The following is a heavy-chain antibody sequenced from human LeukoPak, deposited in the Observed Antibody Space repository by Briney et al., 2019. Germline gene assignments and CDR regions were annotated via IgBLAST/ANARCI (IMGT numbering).Heavy chain of an antibody. Sequence: GRSLRLSCAASGFTFSTYAMHWVRQAPGKGLEWVAVMSYDGSSKYYADSVKGRFTISRDNSKNTLYLQMNSLRAEDTAVYYCAKDDLPGDSSGYYESPPEYFDLWGRGTLVTVSS. D-gene: IGHD3-22*01. J-gene: IGHJ2*01. CDR2: MSYDGSSK. V-gene: IGHV3-30*04. CDR3: AKDDLPGDSSGYYESPPEYFDL. CDR1: GFTFSTYA.